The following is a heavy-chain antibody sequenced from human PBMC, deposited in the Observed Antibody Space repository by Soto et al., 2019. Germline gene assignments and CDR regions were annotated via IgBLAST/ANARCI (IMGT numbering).Heavy chain of an antibody. CDR3: ASPGVGYCSGGSCYSGVY. J-gene: IGHJ4*02. CDR2: IIPIFGTA. Sequence: QVQLVQSGAEVKKPGSSVKVSCKASGGTFSSYAISWVRQAPGQGLEWMGGIIPIFGTANYAQKFQGRVTMTADESTSTAYMELSSLRSEDTAVYYCASPGVGYCSGGSCYSGVYWGQGTLVTVSS. CDR1: GGTFSSYA. D-gene: IGHD2-15*01. V-gene: IGHV1-69*01.